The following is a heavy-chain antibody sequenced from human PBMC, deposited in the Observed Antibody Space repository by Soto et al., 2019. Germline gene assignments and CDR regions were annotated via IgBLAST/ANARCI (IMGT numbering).Heavy chain of an antibody. V-gene: IGHV6-1*01. CDR1: VDSVSSNSAA. CDR2: TYYRSKWYN. J-gene: IGHJ5*02. D-gene: IGHD3-3*01. CDR3: AEQYVLRFLEWSPTGDWFDP. Sequence: PSQTLSLTCAISVDSVSSNSAAWNWIRQSPSRGLEWLGRTYYRSKWYNDYAVSVKSRITINPDTSKNQFSLQLNSVTPEDTAVYYCAEQYVLRFLEWSPTGDWFDPWGQGTLVTVSS.